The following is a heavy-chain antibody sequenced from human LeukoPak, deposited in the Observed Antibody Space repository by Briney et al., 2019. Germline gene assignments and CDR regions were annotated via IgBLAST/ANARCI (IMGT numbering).Heavy chain of an antibody. V-gene: IGHV1-46*01. J-gene: IGHJ4*02. CDR2: INPSGAST. CDR1: GFTFSSYG. Sequence: GGSLRLSCAASGFTFSSYGMNWVRQAPGQGLEWMGIINPSGASTSYAQKFQGRVTMTRDTSTSTVYMELSSLRSEDTAVYYCARADRRRPPSSIGWYSENIFDYWGQGTLVTVSS. CDR3: ARADRRRPPSSIGWYSENIFDY. D-gene: IGHD6-13*01.